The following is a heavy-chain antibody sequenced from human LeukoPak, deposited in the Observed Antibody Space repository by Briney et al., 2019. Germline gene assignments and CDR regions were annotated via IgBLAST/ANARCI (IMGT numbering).Heavy chain of an antibody. J-gene: IGHJ4*02. CDR1: GFTFSSYA. D-gene: IGHD3-22*01. CDR3: AXPPXDSSGYYAYFDY. V-gene: IGHV3-23*01. Sequence: PGGSLRLSCAASGFTFSSYAMSWVRQAPGKGLEWVSAISGSGGSTYYADSVKGRFTISRDNSKNTLYLQMNSLRAEDTAVYYXAXPPXDSSGYYAYFDYWGQGTLVTVSS. CDR2: ISGSGGST.